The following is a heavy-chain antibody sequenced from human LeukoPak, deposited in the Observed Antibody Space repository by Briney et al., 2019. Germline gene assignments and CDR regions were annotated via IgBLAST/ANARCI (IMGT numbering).Heavy chain of an antibody. CDR3: ARGLTTVTWGFVY. J-gene: IGHJ4*02. D-gene: IGHD4-17*01. V-gene: IGHV3-48*01. Sequence: PGGSPRLSCAPSGFTFSSYSTNWVRPAPGEGREWVSYISSSSSTIYYADSVKGRFTISRDSAKNSLYLQMNSLRAEDTAVYYCARGLTTVTWGFVYWGQGTLVTVSS. CDR1: GFTFSSYS. CDR2: ISSSSSTI.